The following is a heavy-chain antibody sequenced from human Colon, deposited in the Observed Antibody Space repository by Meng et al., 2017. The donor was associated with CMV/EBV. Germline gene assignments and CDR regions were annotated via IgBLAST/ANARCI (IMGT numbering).Heavy chain of an antibody. CDR2: INPKSGDT. D-gene: IGHD3-3*01. V-gene: IGHV1-2*02. J-gene: IGHJ4*02. CDR3: ARDLWSGSSDYFDY. Sequence: QGQRVQSGAEVKKPGVSVKVSCKASGYTFTGFYIQWVRQAPGQGLEWMGWINPKSGDTIYEQKFQGRVTMTRDTSISTVYMDLNSLRSDDTAVYFCARDLWSGSSDYFDYWGQGTLVTVSS. CDR1: GYTFTGFY.